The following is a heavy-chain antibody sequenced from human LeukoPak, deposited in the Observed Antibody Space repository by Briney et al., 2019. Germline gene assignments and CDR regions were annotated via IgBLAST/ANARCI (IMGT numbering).Heavy chain of an antibody. V-gene: IGHV3-23*01. CDR2: ISGSGGST. Sequence: GGSLRLSCAASGFTFSSYAMSWVRQAPGKGLEWVSAISGSGGSTYYADSVKGRFTISRDNSKNTLYLQMNSLRAEDTAVYYCAKALLLLWFGESAYFDYWGQGTLVTVSS. D-gene: IGHD3-10*01. CDR3: AKALLLLWFGESAYFDY. CDR1: GFTFSSYA. J-gene: IGHJ4*02.